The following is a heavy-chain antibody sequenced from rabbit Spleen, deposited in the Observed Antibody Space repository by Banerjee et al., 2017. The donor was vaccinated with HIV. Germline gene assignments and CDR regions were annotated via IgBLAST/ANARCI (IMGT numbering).Heavy chain of an antibody. V-gene: IGHV1S40*01. Sequence: QSLEESGGDLVKPGASLTLTCKASGIDFSGDYYMCWVRQAPGKGLEWIACIYTSSGSTYYASWAKGRFTISKTSSTTVTLQMTSLTAADTATYFCARTGYAGTAYSEWHLWGPGTLVTVS. J-gene: IGHJ4*01. D-gene: IGHD4-2*01. CDR2: IYTSSGST. CDR1: GIDFSGDYY. CDR3: ARTGYAGTAYSEWHL.